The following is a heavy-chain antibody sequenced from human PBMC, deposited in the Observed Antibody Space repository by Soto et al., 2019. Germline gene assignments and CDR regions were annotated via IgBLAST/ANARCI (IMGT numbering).Heavy chain of an antibody. Sequence: SGPTLVNPAETLTLTCTVSGFSLTTGKMGVSWIRQPPGKALEWLAHIFSDNERSYSTSLQGRLTISKDTSGSQVVLSMTNVDPVDTATYYCARMNVDSYQFYYAMDVWGQGTTVTVFS. CDR2: IFSDNER. CDR1: GFSLTTGKMG. J-gene: IGHJ6*02. V-gene: IGHV2-26*01. D-gene: IGHD4-17*01. CDR3: ARMNVDSYQFYYAMDV.